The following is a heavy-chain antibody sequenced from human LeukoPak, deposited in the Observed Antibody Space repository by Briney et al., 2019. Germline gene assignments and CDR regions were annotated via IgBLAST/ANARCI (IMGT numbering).Heavy chain of an antibody. J-gene: IGHJ6*04. CDR1: GYTFTTYG. Sequence: GGSLRLSCVGSGYTFTTYGMSWVRQAPGKGLEWVSGLDNNGDNTYYADSVKGRFTISRDNAKNSLYLQMNSLRAEDTAVYYCAELGITMIGGVWGKGTTVTISS. D-gene: IGHD3-10*02. CDR2: LDNNGDNT. CDR3: AELGITMIGGV. V-gene: IGHV3-23*01.